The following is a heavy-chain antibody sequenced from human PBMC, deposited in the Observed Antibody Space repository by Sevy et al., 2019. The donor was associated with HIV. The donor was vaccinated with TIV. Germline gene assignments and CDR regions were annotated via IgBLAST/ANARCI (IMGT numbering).Heavy chain of an antibody. Sequence: GGSLRLSCGASGFIFNSYWMRWVRQAPGKGLEWVATIKQDGSEKYYVDSVKGRFTISRDNVKNSVHLHMSSLRVEDTAMYYCARDYSWGQGTQVTVSS. CDR1: GFIFNSYW. CDR2: IKQDGSEK. CDR3: ARDYS. V-gene: IGHV3-7*01. J-gene: IGHJ4*02.